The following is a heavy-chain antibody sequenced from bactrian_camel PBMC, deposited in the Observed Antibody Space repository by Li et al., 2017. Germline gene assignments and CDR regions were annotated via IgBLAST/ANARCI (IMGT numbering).Heavy chain of an antibody. V-gene: IGHV3S40*01. J-gene: IGHJ6*01. CDR3: AVVMHGGSRLGPHRSDFGY. CDR2: IASARGAT. CDR1: GLEISEKD. Sequence: VQLVESGGGSVQPGGSLTLACTASGLEISEKDMNWVRQRDPRKGLEWVSTIASARGATYYADSVKGRFTISRDNSKNTLYLQLNDLKTEDTGLYYCAVVMHGGSRLGPHRSDFGYWGQGTQVTVS. D-gene: IGHD2*01.